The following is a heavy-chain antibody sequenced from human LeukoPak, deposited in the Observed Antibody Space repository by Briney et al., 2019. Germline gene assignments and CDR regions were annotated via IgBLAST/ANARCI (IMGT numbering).Heavy chain of an antibody. V-gene: IGHV4-34*01. D-gene: IGHD6-19*01. CDR2: INHSGST. J-gene: IGHJ4*02. CDR3: ARLRGIGSSGWYEAFDY. Sequence: SETLSLTCAVYGGSFSGYYWSWIRQPPGKGLEWIGEINHSGSTNYNPSLKSRVTISVDTSKNQFSLKLSSVTAADTAVYYCARLRGIGSSGWYEAFDYWGQGTLVTVSS. CDR1: GGSFSGYY.